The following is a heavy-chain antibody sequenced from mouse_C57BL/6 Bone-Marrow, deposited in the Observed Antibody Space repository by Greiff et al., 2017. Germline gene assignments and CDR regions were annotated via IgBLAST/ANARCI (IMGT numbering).Heavy chain of an antibody. Sequence: EVHLVESGGGLVKPGGSLKLSCAASGFTFSSYAMSWVRQTPEKRLEWVATISDGGSYTYYPDNVKGRFTISRDNAKNNLYLQMSHLKSEDTAMYYCASSTVGAPMDYWGQGTSATVSA. CDR2: ISDGGSYT. CDR3: ASSTVGAPMDY. D-gene: IGHD1-1*01. V-gene: IGHV5-4*01. CDR1: GFTFSSYA. J-gene: IGHJ4*01.